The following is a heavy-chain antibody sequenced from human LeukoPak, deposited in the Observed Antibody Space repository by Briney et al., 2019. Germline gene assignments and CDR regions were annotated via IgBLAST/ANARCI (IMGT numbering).Heavy chain of an antibody. V-gene: IGHV3-23*01. CDR3: AKDFVDYDSSGYPNWFDP. J-gene: IGHJ5*02. CDR1: GFTFSSYA. D-gene: IGHD3-22*01. Sequence: PGGSLRLSCAASGFTFSSYAMSWVRQAPGKGLEWVSAISGSGGSTYYADSVKGRFTISRDNSKNTLYLQMNSLRAEDTAVYYCAKDFVDYDSSGYPNWFDPWGQGTLVTVSS. CDR2: ISGSGGST.